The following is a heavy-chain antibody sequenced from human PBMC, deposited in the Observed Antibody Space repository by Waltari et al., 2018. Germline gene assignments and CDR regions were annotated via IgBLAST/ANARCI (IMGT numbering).Heavy chain of an antibody. CDR3: ARGESGNWNDGGGDY. D-gene: IGHD1-1*01. CDR1: GFTFSSYS. J-gene: IGHJ4*02. CDR2: ISRSSSYI. Sequence: EVQLVESGGGLVKPGGSLRLSCAASGFTFSSYSMNWVRQAPGKGLGWVSAISRSSSYIYYADSVNGRFTISRDNAKNSLYLQMNSLRAEDTAVYYCARGESGNWNDGGGDYWGQGTLVTVSS. V-gene: IGHV3-21*01.